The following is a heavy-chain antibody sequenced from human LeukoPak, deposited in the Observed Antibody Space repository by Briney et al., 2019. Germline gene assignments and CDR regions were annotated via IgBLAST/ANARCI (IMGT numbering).Heavy chain of an antibody. Sequence: SEALSLTCAVYGGSFSGYYWCWIRQPPGKGLKWIREINHSGSTNYNPSLKSRVTISVDTSKNQFSLKLSSVTAADTAVYYCARGSGSYKSLDYWGQGTLVTVSS. CDR1: GGSFSGYY. CDR2: INHSGST. V-gene: IGHV4-34*01. CDR3: ARGSGSYKSLDY. D-gene: IGHD1-26*01. J-gene: IGHJ4*02.